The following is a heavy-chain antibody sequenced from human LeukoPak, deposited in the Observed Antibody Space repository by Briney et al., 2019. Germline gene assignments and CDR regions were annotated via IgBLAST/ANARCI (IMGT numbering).Heavy chain of an antibody. V-gene: IGHV4-34*01. D-gene: IGHD3-9*01. CDR1: GGSLRGYF. Sequence: SETLSLTCAVYGGSLRGYFWSWIRQPPEKGLGWIGEINHSGSTNYTPPLKSRVTISVDTSRNLSSLKLSSVTAADTAVYCCARGAQYYDILTGYYRSYWYFDLWGRGTLVTVSS. CDR2: INHSGST. J-gene: IGHJ2*01. CDR3: ARGAQYYDILTGYYRSYWYFDL.